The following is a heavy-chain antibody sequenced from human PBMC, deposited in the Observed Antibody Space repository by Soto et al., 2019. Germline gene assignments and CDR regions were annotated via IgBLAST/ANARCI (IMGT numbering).Heavy chain of an antibody. CDR2: IYYSGST. J-gene: IGHJ4*02. D-gene: IGHD3-9*01. CDR3: ARGSDYDILTGYYGAAPNFDY. V-gene: IGHV4-59*01. Sequence: SETLSLTCTVSGGSISSYYWSWIRQPPGKGLEWIGYIYYSGSTNYNPSLKSRVTTSVDTSKNQFSLKLSSVTAADTAVYYCARGSDYDILTGYYGAAPNFDYWGQGTLVTVSS. CDR1: GGSISSYY.